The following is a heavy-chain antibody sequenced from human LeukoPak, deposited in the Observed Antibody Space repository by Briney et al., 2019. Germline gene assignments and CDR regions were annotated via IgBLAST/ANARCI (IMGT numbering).Heavy chain of an antibody. D-gene: IGHD6-13*01. J-gene: IGHJ4*02. CDR1: GGSISGGDYY. CDR2: IYYSRST. CDR3: ARELDGSSCHKCGMRY. Sequence: PSRTLSLTRTVSGGSISGGDYYGSGRRQPPGKGVEWIGYIYYSRSTYYNPCLKSPVTISVDTSKNQLSLKLSSATAADTAVYYCARELDGSSCHKCGMRYWGQRPLVPLPS. V-gene: IGHV4-30-4*01.